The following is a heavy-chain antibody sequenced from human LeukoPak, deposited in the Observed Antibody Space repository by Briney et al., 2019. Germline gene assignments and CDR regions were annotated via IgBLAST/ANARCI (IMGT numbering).Heavy chain of an antibody. CDR1: GFTFSSYS. D-gene: IGHD6-19*01. CDR2: ISSSSYYI. J-gene: IGHJ4*02. CDR3: AKDRDTSGWRYFDY. Sequence: PGGSLRLSCAASGFTFSSYSLNWVRQAPGKGLEWVSSISSSSYYIYYADSVKGRFTISRDNSKNTLYLQMNSLRTEDTGLFYCAKDRDTSGWRYFDYWGQGTLVTVSS. V-gene: IGHV3-21*01.